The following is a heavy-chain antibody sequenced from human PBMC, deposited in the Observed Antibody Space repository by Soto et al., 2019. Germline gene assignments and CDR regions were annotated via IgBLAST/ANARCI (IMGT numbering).Heavy chain of an antibody. CDR3: ARDRYQLPYYYGMDV. V-gene: IGHV4-4*02. J-gene: IGHJ6*02. CDR1: GGSISSSNW. Sequence: PSETLSLTCAVSGGSISSSNWWSWVRQPPGKGLEWIGYIYYSGSTNYNPSLKSRVTISVDTSKNQFSLKLSSVTAADTAVYYCARDRYQLPYYYGMDVWGQGTTVTVSS. D-gene: IGHD2-2*01. CDR2: IYYSGST.